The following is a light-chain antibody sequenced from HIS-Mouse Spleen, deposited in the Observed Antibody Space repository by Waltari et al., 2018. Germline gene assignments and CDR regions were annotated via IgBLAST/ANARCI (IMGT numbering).Light chain of an antibody. CDR3: YSTDSSGNHRV. CDR2: EDS. J-gene: IGLJ2*01. CDR1: ALPKQY. Sequence: SYELTQPPSVSVSPGQTARLPCSGDALPKQYASWYQQKSGQAPVLVIYEDSKRPSGIPERFSGSSSGTMATLTISGAQVEDEADYYCYSTDSSGNHRVFGGGTKLTVL. V-gene: IGLV3-10*01.